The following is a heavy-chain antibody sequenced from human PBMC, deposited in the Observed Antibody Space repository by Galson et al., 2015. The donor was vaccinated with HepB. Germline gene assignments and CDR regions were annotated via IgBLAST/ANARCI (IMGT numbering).Heavy chain of an antibody. CDR1: GFTFSSYS. Sequence: SLRLSCAASGFTFSSYSMNWVRQAPGKGLEWVSYISSSSSTIYYADSVKGRFTISRDNAKNSLYLQMNSLRAEDTAVYYCAREEWRTPAYTAMVYYFDYWGQGTLVTVSS. CDR2: ISSSSSTI. CDR3: AREEWRTPAYTAMVYYFDY. V-gene: IGHV3-48*04. J-gene: IGHJ4*02. D-gene: IGHD5-18*01.